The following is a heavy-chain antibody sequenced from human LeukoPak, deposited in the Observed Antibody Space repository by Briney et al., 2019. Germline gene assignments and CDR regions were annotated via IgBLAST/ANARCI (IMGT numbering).Heavy chain of an antibody. CDR2: INPGGGST. Sequence: ASVKVSCKASGYTFTSYYMHWVRQAPGQGLEWMGIINPGGGSTSYAQKFQGRVTMTRDTSTSTVYMELSSLRSEDTAVYYCARVYKGNWFDPWGQGTLVTVSS. D-gene: IGHD1-1*01. V-gene: IGHV1-46*01. CDR1: GYTFTSYY. CDR3: ARVYKGNWFDP. J-gene: IGHJ5*02.